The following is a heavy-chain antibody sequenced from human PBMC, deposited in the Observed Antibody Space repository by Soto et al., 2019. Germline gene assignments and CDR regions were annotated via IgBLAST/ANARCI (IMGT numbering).Heavy chain of an antibody. CDR1: GFSLSTSGVG. CDR3: AYLTCSGGSFYWFSFSGMDV. Sequence: QITLKESGPTLVKPTQTLTLTCTFSGFSLSTSGVGVAWIRQPPGKALEWLALIYWEDDKRYRPSLESRLTITKDPSKNPVVLTMTYMEPVATATYYCAYLTCSGGSFYWFSFSGMDVWGKWTKVTVSS. CDR2: IYWEDDK. V-gene: IGHV2-5*02. D-gene: IGHD2-15*01. J-gene: IGHJ6*04.